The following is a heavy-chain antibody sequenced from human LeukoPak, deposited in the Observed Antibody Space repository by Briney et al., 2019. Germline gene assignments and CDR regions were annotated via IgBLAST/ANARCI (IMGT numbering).Heavy chain of an antibody. V-gene: IGHV3-66*01. J-gene: IGHJ4*02. CDR1: GFTVSSTY. D-gene: IGHD5-18*01. CDR2: IYIDGTT. Sequence: GGSLRLSCAASGFTVSSTYMTWVRQAPGKGLEWASIIYIDGTTYYADSVKGRFTISRDNAKNTVYLQMNSLRAEDTAVYYCARDRWGYSYGGDWGQGTLVTVSS. CDR3: ARDRWGYSYGGD.